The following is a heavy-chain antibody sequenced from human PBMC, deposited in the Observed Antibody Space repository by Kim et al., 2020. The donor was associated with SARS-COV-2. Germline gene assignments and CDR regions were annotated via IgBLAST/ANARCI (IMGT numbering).Heavy chain of an antibody. Sequence: ASVKVSCKASGYTFTSYYMHWVRQAPGQGLEWMGIINPSGGSTSYAQKFQGRVTMTRDTSTSTVYMELSSLRSEDTAVYYCARVGYSYGYGYYYGMDVWGQGTTVTVSS. CDR2: INPSGGST. V-gene: IGHV1-46*01. CDR3: ARVGYSYGYGYYYGMDV. J-gene: IGHJ6*02. D-gene: IGHD5-18*01. CDR1: GYTFTSYY.